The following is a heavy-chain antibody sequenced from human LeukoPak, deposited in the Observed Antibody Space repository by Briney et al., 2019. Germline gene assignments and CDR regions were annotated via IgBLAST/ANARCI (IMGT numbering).Heavy chain of an antibody. CDR2: LYSGGTT. Sequence: GGSLRLSCAASAFTVSSNYMSWVRQAPGKGLEWVSVLYSGGTTYYADSVKGRFTISRDNSKNTLYLQMNSLRAEDTAVYYCATGSVRYSASWYSQEGDYWGQGTLVTVSS. V-gene: IGHV3-66*01. J-gene: IGHJ4*02. CDR3: ATGSVRYSASWYSQEGDY. D-gene: IGHD6-13*01. CDR1: AFTVSSNY.